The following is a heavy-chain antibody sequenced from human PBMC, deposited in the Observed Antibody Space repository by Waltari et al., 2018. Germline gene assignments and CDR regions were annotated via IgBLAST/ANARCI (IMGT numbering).Heavy chain of an antibody. D-gene: IGHD1-26*01. Sequence: QVQLVQSGAEVKKSGASVKVSCKASGYSCTANYIHWVRQAPGQGLEGMGWINPKSGGTKYAQKFQGRVTMTRDTSISTAYMEVSRLRSDDTAVYYCARDRGVGATSDAFDVWGQGTMVAVSS. CDR3: ARDRGVGATSDAFDV. CDR1: GYSCTANY. J-gene: IGHJ3*01. CDR2: INPKSGGT. V-gene: IGHV1-2*02.